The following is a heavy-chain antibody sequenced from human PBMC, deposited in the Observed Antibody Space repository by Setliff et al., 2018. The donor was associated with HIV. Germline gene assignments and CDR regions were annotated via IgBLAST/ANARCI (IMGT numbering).Heavy chain of an antibody. J-gene: IGHJ4*02. D-gene: IGHD3-22*01. CDR2: ISYDGSRI. Sequence: GGSLRLSCVASGFTFSTFAMHWVRQAPGKGLEWVSVISYDGSRISYADSVKGRFTISRDDSKNTLFLQLNTLRPEDTAVYYCAKDRGMIPRAQEGYFDYWGQGTLVTVSS. V-gene: IGHV3-30*01. CDR1: GFTFSTFA. CDR3: AKDRGMIPRAQEGYFDY.